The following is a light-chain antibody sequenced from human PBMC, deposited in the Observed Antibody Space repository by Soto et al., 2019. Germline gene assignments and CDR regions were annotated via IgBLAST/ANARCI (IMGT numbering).Light chain of an antibody. V-gene: IGKV4-1*01. CDR1: RSVLYKSNNKNY. Sequence: DNVMTQSPDSLAVSLGERATMNCKCSRSVLYKSNNKNYLAWYQQKPGQPPKLLIYWASTRESGVPDRFSGSGSGTDFTLTISSLQAEDVAVYYCQQYYSTPWTFGQGTKVDI. CDR2: WAS. CDR3: QQYYSTPWT. J-gene: IGKJ1*01.